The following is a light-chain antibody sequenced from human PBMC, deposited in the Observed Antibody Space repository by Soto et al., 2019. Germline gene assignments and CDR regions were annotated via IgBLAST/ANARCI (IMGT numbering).Light chain of an antibody. J-gene: IGKJ3*01. CDR2: GAS. CDR3: EQYNSWSLFS. CDR1: QSVSSN. Sequence: EIVMTQSPATLSVSPGERATLSCRASQSVSSNLAWYQQKPAQAPRLLIYGASTRATSIPARFSGSGSGTEFTLTISSLQSEDFAVDYCEQYNSWSLFSFGRGTKVDIK. V-gene: IGKV3-15*01.